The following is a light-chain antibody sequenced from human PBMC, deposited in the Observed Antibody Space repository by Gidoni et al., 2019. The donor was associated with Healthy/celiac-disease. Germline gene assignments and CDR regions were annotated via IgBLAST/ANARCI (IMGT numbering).Light chain of an antibody. V-gene: IGKV2-28*01. CDR1: QSLLHRNGYNY. CDR2: LGS. J-gene: IGKJ1*01. Sequence: DTVMTQSPLSLPVTPGEPASISCRSSQSLLHRNGYNYLDWYLQKPGQSPQLLIYLGSNRASGVPDRFSGSGSGADFTLKISRVEAEDVGVYYCMQALQTPWTFGQGTKVEIK. CDR3: MQALQTPWT.